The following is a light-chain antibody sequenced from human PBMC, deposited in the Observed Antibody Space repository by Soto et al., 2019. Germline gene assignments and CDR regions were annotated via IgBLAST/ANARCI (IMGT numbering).Light chain of an antibody. CDR1: TGAVTSGHY. J-gene: IGLJ3*02. CDR3: LLFYGDALV. CDR2: STS. V-gene: IGLV7-43*01. Sequence: QTVVTQEPSLTVSPGGTVTLTCASNTGAVTSGHYPNWFQQKAGQAPRVLIYSTSNKHSWTPALFSGSLLGGKAALTLSGVQPEAEDEYYCLLFYGDALVFGGGTKLTVL.